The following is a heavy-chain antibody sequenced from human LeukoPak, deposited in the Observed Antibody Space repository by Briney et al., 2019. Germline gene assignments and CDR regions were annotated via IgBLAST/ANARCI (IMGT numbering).Heavy chain of an antibody. D-gene: IGHD3-3*01. CDR1: GYTFTSYY. Sequence: ASVKVSCKASGYTFTSYYMHWVRQAPGQGLEWMGIINPSGGSTSYAQEFQGRVTMTRDTSTSTVYMELSSLRSEDTAVYYCARGCHVLRFLEWLGDRSDYWGQGTLVTVSS. CDR3: ARGCHVLRFLEWLGDRSDY. V-gene: IGHV1-46*01. J-gene: IGHJ4*02. CDR2: INPSGGST.